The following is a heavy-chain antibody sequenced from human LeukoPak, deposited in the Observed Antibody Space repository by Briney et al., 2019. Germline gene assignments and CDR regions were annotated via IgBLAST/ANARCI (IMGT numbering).Heavy chain of an antibody. D-gene: IGHD1-14*01. Sequence: PGGSLRLSCAASRFTFSRYAMHWVRQAPGKGLEFVSAISIDLVSTEYASSVKGRFTISRDNSKNTLHLQMGSLRTEDMGVYYCAREAEGPLDVWGEGTTVTISS. V-gene: IGHV3-64*01. CDR1: RFTFSRYA. J-gene: IGHJ6*04. CDR2: ISIDLVST. CDR3: AREAEGPLDV.